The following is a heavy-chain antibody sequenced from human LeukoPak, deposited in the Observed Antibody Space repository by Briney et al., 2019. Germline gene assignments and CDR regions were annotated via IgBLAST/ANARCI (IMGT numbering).Heavy chain of an antibody. CDR1: GFIVNSHY. V-gene: IGHV3-53*01. J-gene: IGHJ4*02. Sequence: GGSLRLSCAASGFIVNSHYMSWVRQAPGKGLEWVSVIYSGGSTFYADSVKGRFTISRHNSKNSLYLQMNSLRVEDTAFYYCARFRETGTYFDFWGQGTLVAVSS. CDR2: IYSGGST. CDR3: ARFRETGTYFDF. D-gene: IGHD1/OR15-1a*01.